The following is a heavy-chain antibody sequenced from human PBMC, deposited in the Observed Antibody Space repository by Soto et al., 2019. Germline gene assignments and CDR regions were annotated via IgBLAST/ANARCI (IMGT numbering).Heavy chain of an antibody. Sequence: QLHLVQSGAVVKKPGASVTVSCSASGYPVTAYYMHWVRQAPGRGLEWMGGINPATGAAKYTQTFQGRVTMTRATSTSTGFMELSGLTSEDPAVFYCARGGGVGVAGSAAFDMWGQGTLVTVSS. D-gene: IGHD3-3*01. CDR1: GYPVTAYY. CDR3: ARGGGVGVAGSAAFDM. J-gene: IGHJ3*02. V-gene: IGHV1-2*02. CDR2: INPATGAA.